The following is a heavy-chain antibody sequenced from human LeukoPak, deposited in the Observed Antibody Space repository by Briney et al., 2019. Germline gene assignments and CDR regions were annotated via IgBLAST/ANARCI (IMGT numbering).Heavy chain of an antibody. J-gene: IGHJ5*02. CDR3: AKGDSSSWYNSFDP. CDR2: ISGSGRIT. Sequence: AXXXXRXAXGKXVEWVSAISGSGRITYYAASVKGRFTISRDNSKNTLYLQMNSLRAEDTAVYYCAKGDSSSWYNSFDPWGQGTLVTVSS. V-gene: IGHV3-23*01. D-gene: IGHD6-13*01. CDR1: A.